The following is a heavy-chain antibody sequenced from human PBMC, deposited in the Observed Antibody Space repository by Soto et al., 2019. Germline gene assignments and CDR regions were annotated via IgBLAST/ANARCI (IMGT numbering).Heavy chain of an antibody. CDR1: GGTFSSYT. V-gene: IGHV1-69*01. CDR3: AREGAVMAATLVP. Sequence: QVQLVQSGAEVKKPGPSVKVSCKASGGTFSSYTMTWVRQAPGQGPEWMGGIIPIFGTTNYAQRFQGRITINADVSTSTAYMELISLASEDTALYYCAREGAVMAATLVPWGQGTLVTVSS. J-gene: IGHJ5*02. CDR2: IIPIFGTT. D-gene: IGHD2-8*01.